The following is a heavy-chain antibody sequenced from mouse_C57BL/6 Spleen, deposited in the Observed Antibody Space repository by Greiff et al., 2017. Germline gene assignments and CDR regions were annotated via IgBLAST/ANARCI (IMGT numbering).Heavy chain of an antibody. V-gene: IGHV1-64*01. Sequence: QVQLKQPGAELVKPGASVKLSCKASGYTFTSYWMHWVKQRPGQGLEWIGMIHPNSGSTNYNEKFNSKATLTVDKSSSTAYMQLSSLTSEDSAVYYCASSSNWDRSYYFDYWGQGTTLTVSS. CDR2: IHPNSGST. J-gene: IGHJ2*01. D-gene: IGHD4-1*02. CDR1: GYTFTSYW. CDR3: ASSSNWDRSYYFDY.